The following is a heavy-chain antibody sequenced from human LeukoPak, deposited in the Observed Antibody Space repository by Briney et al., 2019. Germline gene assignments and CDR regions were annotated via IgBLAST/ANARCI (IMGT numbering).Heavy chain of an antibody. CDR2: IYWDADK. V-gene: IGHV2-5*02. J-gene: IGHJ4*02. D-gene: IGHD2-2*02. CDR1: GFSLNTNGVG. Sequence: ESGPTLVNPTQTLTLTCTFSGFSLNTNGVGVGWIRQPPGKALEWLALIYWDADKRYSPSLKSRLTVTKDTSKNQAVLTMTNMDLVDTATYYCARVGFCSSTSCYSGAYYFDYWGQGTLVTVSS. CDR3: ARVGFCSSTSCYSGAYYFDY.